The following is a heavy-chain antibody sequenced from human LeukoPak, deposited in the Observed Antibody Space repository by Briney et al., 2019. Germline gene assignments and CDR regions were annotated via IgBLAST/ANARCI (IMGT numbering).Heavy chain of an antibody. CDR3: ARGRRYYDILTGYPYYYYGMDV. V-gene: IGHV1-8*01. D-gene: IGHD3-9*01. Sequence: ASVKVSCKASGYTFTSYDINWVRQATGQGLEWMGWMNPNSGNTGHAQKFQGRVTMTRNTSISTAYMELSSLRSEDTAVYYCARGRRYYDILTGYPYYYYGMDVWAKGPRSPSP. J-gene: IGHJ6*02. CDR1: GYTFTSYD. CDR2: MNPNSGNT.